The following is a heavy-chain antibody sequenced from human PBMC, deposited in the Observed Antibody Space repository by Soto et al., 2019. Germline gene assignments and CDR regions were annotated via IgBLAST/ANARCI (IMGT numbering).Heavy chain of an antibody. J-gene: IGHJ4*02. CDR3: AKDIFWFGRRPTNFDY. V-gene: IGHV3-43*01. CDR2: ISWDGGST. CDR1: GFTFDDYT. Sequence: EVQLVESGGVVVQPGGSLRLSCAASGFTFDDYTMHWVRQAPGKGLEWVSLISWDGGSTYYADSVKGRFTISRDNSKNSLYLQMNSLRTEDTALYYCAKDIFWFGRRPTNFDYWGQGTLVTVSS. D-gene: IGHD3-10*01.